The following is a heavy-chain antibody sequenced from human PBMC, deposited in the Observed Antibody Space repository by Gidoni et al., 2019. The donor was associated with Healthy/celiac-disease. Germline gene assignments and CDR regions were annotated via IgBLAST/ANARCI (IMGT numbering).Heavy chain of an antibody. CDR3: ARGILNWYFDL. J-gene: IGHJ2*01. CDR1: GGTFSSYA. V-gene: IGHV1-69*06. CDR2: VIPIFGTA. Sequence: QVQLVQSGAEVKKPGSSVKVSCKASGGTFSSYAISWVRQAPGQGLEWRGGVIPIFGTANYAQKCQGRVTITADKSTSTAYMELSSLRSEDTAVDYCARGILNWYFDLWGRGTLVTVSS.